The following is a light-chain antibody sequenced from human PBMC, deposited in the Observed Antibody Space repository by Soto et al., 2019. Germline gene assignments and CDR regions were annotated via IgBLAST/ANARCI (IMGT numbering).Light chain of an antibody. CDR2: DAS. V-gene: IGKV1-5*01. CDR1: QSISSW. CDR3: QQYNSLSSVS. Sequence: DVQMTQSPSTLSASVGDRVTITCRASQSISSWLAWYQQKPGKAPKLLIYDASSLESGVPSRFSGSGSGTEFTLTITSLQPDDSATYYCQQYNSLSSVSFGGGTKVDIK. J-gene: IGKJ4*01.